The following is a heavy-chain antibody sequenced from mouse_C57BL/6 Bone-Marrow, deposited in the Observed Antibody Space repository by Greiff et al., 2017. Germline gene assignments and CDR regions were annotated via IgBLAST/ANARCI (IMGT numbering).Heavy chain of an antibody. J-gene: IGHJ4*01. V-gene: IGHV1-54*01. Sequence: VQLQQSGAELVRPGTSVKVSCKASGYAFTNYLIEWVKQRPGQGLEWIGVINPGSGGTNYNEKFKGKATLTAEKSSSTAYMQLSSLTSGDSAVYFCARKGSSGPRAMDYWGQGTSVTVSS. CDR2: INPGSGGT. CDR3: ARKGSSGPRAMDY. CDR1: GYAFTNYL. D-gene: IGHD3-2*02.